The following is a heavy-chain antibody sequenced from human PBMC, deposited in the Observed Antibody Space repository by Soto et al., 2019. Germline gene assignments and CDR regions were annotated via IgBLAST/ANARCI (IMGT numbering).Heavy chain of an antibody. D-gene: IGHD6-6*01. Sequence: SETLSLTCTVSGGSISSGGYYWSWIRQHPGKGLEWIWYIYYSGSTYYNPSLKSRVTISVDTSKNQFSLKLSSVTAADTAVYYCARGRRSSSSPGYYFDYWGQGTLVTV. V-gene: IGHV4-31*03. CDR3: ARGRRSSSSPGYYFDY. CDR2: IYYSGST. J-gene: IGHJ4*02. CDR1: GGSISSGGYY.